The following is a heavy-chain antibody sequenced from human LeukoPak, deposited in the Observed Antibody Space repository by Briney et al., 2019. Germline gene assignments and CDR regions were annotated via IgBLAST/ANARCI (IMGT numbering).Heavy chain of an antibody. D-gene: IGHD2-2*01. CDR1: GYTFTSYG. J-gene: IGHJ4*02. CDR2: ISAYNGDT. CDR3: ARDCSSTSCYSRHFDY. V-gene: IGHV1-18*01. Sequence: SVKVSCKTTGYTFTSYGISWVRQAPGQGLEWMGWISAYNGDTNYAQKLQGRVTMTTDTSTNTAYMELRSLRSDDTAVYYCARDCSSTSCYSRHFDYWGQGTLVTVSS.